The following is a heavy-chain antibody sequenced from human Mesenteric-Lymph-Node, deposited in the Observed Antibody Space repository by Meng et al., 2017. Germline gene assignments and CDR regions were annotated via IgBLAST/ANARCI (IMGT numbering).Heavy chain of an antibody. Sequence: ASVKVSCKASGYTFTSYGISWVRQAPGQGLEWMGWISAYNGNTNYAQKLQGRVTMTTDTSTSTAYMELRSLRSDDTAVYYCARDRSLRVTMVRGVINHAFDIWGQGTMVTVSS. CDR1: GYTFTSYG. CDR2: ISAYNGNT. CDR3: ARDRSLRVTMVRGVINHAFDI. D-gene: IGHD3-10*01. J-gene: IGHJ3*02. V-gene: IGHV1-18*01.